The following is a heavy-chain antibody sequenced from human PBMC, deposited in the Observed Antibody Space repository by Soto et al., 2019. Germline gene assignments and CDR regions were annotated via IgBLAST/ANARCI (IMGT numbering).Heavy chain of an antibody. V-gene: IGHV1-2*02. D-gene: IGHD3-3*01. CDR1: GYTFTGYY. J-gene: IGHJ4*02. Sequence: ASVKVSCKASGYTFTGYYMHWVRQAPGQGLEWMGWINPNSGGTNYAQKFQGRVTMTRDTSISTAYMELSRLRSDDTAVYYCARDRPTMDDFWSGYSVYFDYWGQGTLVTVS. CDR2: INPNSGGT. CDR3: ARDRPTMDDFWSGYSVYFDY.